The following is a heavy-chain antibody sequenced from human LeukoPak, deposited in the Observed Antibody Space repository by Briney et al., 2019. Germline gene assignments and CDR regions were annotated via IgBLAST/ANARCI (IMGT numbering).Heavy chain of an antibody. CDR2: IYYSGST. D-gene: IGHD2-2*01. V-gene: IGHV4-39*01. CDR3: AMPLISTAMGAFDI. Sequence: PSETLSLTCTVSGGSISSSSYYWGWIRQPPGKGLEWIGSIYYSGSTYYNPSLQSRVTISVDTSKNQFSLQLSSVTAADTAVYYCAMPLISTAMGAFDIWGQGTMVTVSS. J-gene: IGHJ3*02. CDR1: GGSISSSSYY.